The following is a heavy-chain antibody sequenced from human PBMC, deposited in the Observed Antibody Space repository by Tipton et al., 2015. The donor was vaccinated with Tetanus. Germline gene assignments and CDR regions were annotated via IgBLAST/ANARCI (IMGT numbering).Heavy chain of an antibody. CDR1: GYTFSSYY. V-gene: IGHV1-46*01. D-gene: IGHD2-15*01. CDR3: ARAYCSGGACFGFWYYCYHGMDV. J-gene: IGHJ6*02. CDR2: INPSDGST. Sequence: QSGAEVKKPGASVKISCKASGYTFSSYYTQWVRQAPGQGLEWMGIINPSDGSTTYAQKFQGRVTMTRDTSTSTVYMELSSLRSEDTAVYFCARAYCSGGACFGFWYYCYHGMDVWGPGTTVPVSS.